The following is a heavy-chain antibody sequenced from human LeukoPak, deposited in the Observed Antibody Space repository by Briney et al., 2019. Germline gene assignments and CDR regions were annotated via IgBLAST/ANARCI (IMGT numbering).Heavy chain of an antibody. D-gene: IGHD4-17*01. Sequence: GGSLRLSCAASGFTFSIYAMSWVRQAPGKGLEWVSSISGSGGGTYYADSVKGRFTISRDNSKNTLYLQMNSLRAEDTAVYYCAKGSVYGDFDYWGQGTLVLVSS. CDR2: ISGSGGGT. V-gene: IGHV3-23*01. CDR1: GFTFSIYA. CDR3: AKGSVYGDFDY. J-gene: IGHJ4*02.